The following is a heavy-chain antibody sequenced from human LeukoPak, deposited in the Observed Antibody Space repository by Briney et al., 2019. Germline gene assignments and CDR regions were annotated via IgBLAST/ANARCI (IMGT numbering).Heavy chain of an antibody. J-gene: IGHJ4*02. Sequence: PGRSLRLSCAASGFTFSRYAMHWVRQAPGKGLEWVAVIAFDGNNKYYADSVKGRFTISRDNAKNTLYLQMNSLRAEDTAVYYCARDADYSGRDWREVDYWGQGTLVTVSS. V-gene: IGHV3-30*04. CDR2: IAFDGNNK. CDR3: ARDADYSGRDWREVDY. D-gene: IGHD1-26*01. CDR1: GFTFSRYA.